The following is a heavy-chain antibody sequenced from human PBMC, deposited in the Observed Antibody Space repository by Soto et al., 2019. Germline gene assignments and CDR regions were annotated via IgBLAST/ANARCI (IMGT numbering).Heavy chain of an antibody. CDR1: GGSISNGDYY. D-gene: IGHD2-15*01. Sequence: QVQLQELGPGLVKPSQTLSLTCTVSGGSISNGDYYWNWIRQPPGKGLEWIGSIYYTGITYYNPSLKSRVTMSLDTSKNQFSLKLSSVTAADTAMHYCTRTSAVEGDYWGQGILVTVSS. V-gene: IGHV4-30-4*01. CDR3: TRTSAVEGDY. CDR2: IYYTGIT. J-gene: IGHJ4*02.